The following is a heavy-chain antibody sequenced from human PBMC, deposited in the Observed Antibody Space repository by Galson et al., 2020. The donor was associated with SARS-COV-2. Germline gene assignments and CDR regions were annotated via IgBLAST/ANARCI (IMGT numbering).Heavy chain of an antibody. Sequence: GGSLRLSCAASGFPFRSYSMKWVRQAPAKGLEWVSSISAGNTYRTYTDSVKGRFTISRDNAENSLFLQLNSLRAEDAGVYSCARVGDMATTPSDCFYYGLDLWGQGTTITVSS. CDR3: ARVGDMATTPSDCFYYGLDL. D-gene: IGHD2-21*02. CDR1: GFPFRSYS. J-gene: IGHJ6*02. V-gene: IGHV3-21*01. CDR2: ISAGNTYR.